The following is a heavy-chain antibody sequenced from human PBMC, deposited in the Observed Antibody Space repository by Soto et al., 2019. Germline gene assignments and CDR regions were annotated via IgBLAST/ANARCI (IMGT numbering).Heavy chain of an antibody. CDR3: ARDSHPPALSGDIMRWDV. CDR2: IIPIFGTV. J-gene: IGHJ6*02. V-gene: IGHV1-69*13. Sequence: SVKVSCKASGGTFSSYAVSWVRQAPGQGLEWMGGIIPIFGTVIYAQQFQGRVTNTADESTKTAYMELRSLRFEDTAVYYCARDSHPPALSGDIMRWDVLGQGTTVTVSS. D-gene: IGHD2-15*01. CDR1: GGTFSSYA.